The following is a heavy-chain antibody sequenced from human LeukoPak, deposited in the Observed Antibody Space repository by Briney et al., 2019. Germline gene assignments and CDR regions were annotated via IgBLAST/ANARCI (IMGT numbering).Heavy chain of an antibody. J-gene: IGHJ4*02. CDR1: GFTFSSYW. Sequence: PGGSLRLSCAASGFTFSSYWMHWVRQAPGKGLVWVSRINSDGSSTSYADSVKGRFTISRDNAKNTLYLRMNSLRAEDTAVYYCARDSYDSSGYYYPYWGQGTLVTVSS. V-gene: IGHV3-74*01. CDR3: ARDSYDSSGYYYPY. CDR2: INSDGSST. D-gene: IGHD3-22*01.